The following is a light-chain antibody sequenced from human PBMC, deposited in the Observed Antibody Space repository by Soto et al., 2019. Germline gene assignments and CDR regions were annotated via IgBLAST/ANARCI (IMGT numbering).Light chain of an antibody. CDR3: SSYAGSTI. J-gene: IGLJ2*01. Sequence: QSALTQPPSASGSPGQSVTISCTGTSSDVGGYDFVSWYQQHPGKAPKLVIYEVTSRPSGVPDRFSGSKSGNTASLTVSGLQAEDESVYYCSSYAGSTIFGGGTKVTVL. CDR1: SSDVGGYDF. V-gene: IGLV2-8*01. CDR2: EVT.